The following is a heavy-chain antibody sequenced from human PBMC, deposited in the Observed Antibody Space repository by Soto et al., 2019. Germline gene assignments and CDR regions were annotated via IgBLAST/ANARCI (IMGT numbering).Heavy chain of an antibody. Sequence: PGESLKISCKGSGYSFTSYWIGWVRQMPGKGLEWIGIIYPGDSDTRYSPSFQGHVTISADKSPNTAYLQWSSLSASDTAIYYCARQIYDSDTGPNFQYYFDSWGQGTPVTVSS. CDR3: ARQIYDSDTGPNFQYYFDS. J-gene: IGHJ4*02. D-gene: IGHD3-22*01. V-gene: IGHV5-51*01. CDR2: IYPGDSDT. CDR1: GYSFTSYW.